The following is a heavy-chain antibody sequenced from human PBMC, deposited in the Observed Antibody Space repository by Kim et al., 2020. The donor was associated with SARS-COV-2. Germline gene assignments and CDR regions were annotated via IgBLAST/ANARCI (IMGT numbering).Heavy chain of an antibody. D-gene: IGHD1-26*01. Sequence: ASVKVSCKASGYTFTSYGISWVRQAPGQGLEWMGWISAYNGNTNYAQKLQGRVTMTTDTSTSTAYMELRSLRSDDTAVYYCARDPIEGSVYYYYYYGMDVWGQGTTVTVSS. CDR1: GYTFTSYG. CDR3: ARDPIEGSVYYYYYYGMDV. V-gene: IGHV1-18*01. J-gene: IGHJ6*02. CDR2: ISAYNGNT.